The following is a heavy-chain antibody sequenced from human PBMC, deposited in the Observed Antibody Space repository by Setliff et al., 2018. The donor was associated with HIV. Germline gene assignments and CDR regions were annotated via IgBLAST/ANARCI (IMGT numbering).Heavy chain of an antibody. CDR3: ASKVVDCTNGVCHYYFDY. CDR1: GYTFTDYY. CDR2: IIPIFGTA. J-gene: IGHJ4*02. Sequence: GASVKVSCKASGYTFTDYYIYWVRQAPGQGLEWMGGIIPIFGTANYAQKFQGRVTITADESTSTAYMELSSLRSEDAAVYYCASKVVDCTNGVCHYYFDYWGQGTLVTVSS. V-gene: IGHV1-69*13. D-gene: IGHD2-8*01.